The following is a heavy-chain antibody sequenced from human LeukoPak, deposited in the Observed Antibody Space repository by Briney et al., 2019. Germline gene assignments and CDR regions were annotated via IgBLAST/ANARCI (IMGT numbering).Heavy chain of an antibody. CDR2: MYYTGTI. Sequence: KTSETLSLTCTVSGGSISSYYWSWIRQPPGKGLEWIGTMYYTGTIYYNPSLKSRVTISVDTSKNQFSLSLSSVTAADTAVYYCARPIRNWGQGTLVIVSS. J-gene: IGHJ4*02. V-gene: IGHV4-59*12. CDR3: ARPIRN. CDR1: GGSISSYY.